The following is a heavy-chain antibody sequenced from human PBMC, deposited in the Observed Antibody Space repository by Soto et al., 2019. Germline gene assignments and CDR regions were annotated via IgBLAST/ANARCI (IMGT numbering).Heavy chain of an antibody. V-gene: IGHV1-18*04. CDR2: ISAYNGNT. J-gene: IGHJ3*02. CDR1: GYTFTSYG. Sequence: ASVEVSCKASGYTFTSYGMSWVRQAPGQGLEWMGWISAYNGNTNYAQKLQGRVTMTTDTSTSTAYMELRSLRSDDTAVYYCARTSGNPDAFDIWGQGTMVTVSS. D-gene: IGHD2-15*01. CDR3: ARTSGNPDAFDI.